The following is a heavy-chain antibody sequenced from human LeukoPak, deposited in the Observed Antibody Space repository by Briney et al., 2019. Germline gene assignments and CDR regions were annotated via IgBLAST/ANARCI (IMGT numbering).Heavy chain of an antibody. CDR3: ASRGVAVAGDHYYYYMDV. CDR1: GGSISSYY. CDR2: IYTSGST. V-gene: IGHV4-4*07. D-gene: IGHD6-19*01. Sequence: SETLSLTCTVSGGSISSYYWSWIRQPAGKGLEWIGRIYTSGSTNYNPSLKSRVTMSVDTSKNQFSLKLSSVTAADTAVYYCASRGVAVAGDHYYYYMDVWGKGTTVTVSS. J-gene: IGHJ6*03.